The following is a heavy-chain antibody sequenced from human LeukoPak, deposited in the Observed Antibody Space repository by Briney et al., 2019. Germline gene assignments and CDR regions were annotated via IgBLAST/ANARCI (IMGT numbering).Heavy chain of an antibody. Sequence: GGSLRLSCAASGFTFGSYKMSWVRQAPGKGLEWVANIKQDGGEKYYVDSVKGRFTISRDNSRNSLYLQMNTLRVEDTAVYYCGSPSVNYNYYYHGMDVWGQGATVNVFS. J-gene: IGHJ6*02. D-gene: IGHD5-24*01. V-gene: IGHV3-7*01. CDR2: IKQDGGEK. CDR3: GSPSVNYNYYYHGMDV. CDR1: GFTFGSYK.